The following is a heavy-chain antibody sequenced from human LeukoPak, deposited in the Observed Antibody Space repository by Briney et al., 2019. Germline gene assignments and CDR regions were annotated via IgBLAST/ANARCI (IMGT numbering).Heavy chain of an antibody. V-gene: IGHV3-7*03. CDR1: GFSFNNYR. CDR3: VRGPHIAATSY. D-gene: IGHD6-25*01. Sequence: GGSLRLSCVASGFSFNNYRMTWVRQAPGKRLEWVANIKQDGSEKQHVDSVKGRFAISRDNAKKSLYLQINTLRAEDTAVYCCVRGPHIAATSYWGQGTLVTVSS. J-gene: IGHJ4*02. CDR2: IKQDGSEK.